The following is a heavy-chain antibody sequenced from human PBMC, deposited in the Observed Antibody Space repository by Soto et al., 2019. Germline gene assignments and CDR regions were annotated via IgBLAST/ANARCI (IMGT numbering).Heavy chain of an antibody. V-gene: IGHV1-2*02. D-gene: IGHD3-22*01. Sequence: SVKVSWKDCGDTLTDYSVHWLRHSPVQGLEWMGWINPNSGGTKSAQKFQGRVTMTRDTSISTAYMELSRLRSDDTALYYCVRRKGDYYDSSGYHEYFDYWGQGTLVTVFS. CDR1: GDTLTDYS. CDR2: INPNSGGT. J-gene: IGHJ4*02. CDR3: VRRKGDYYDSSGYHEYFDY.